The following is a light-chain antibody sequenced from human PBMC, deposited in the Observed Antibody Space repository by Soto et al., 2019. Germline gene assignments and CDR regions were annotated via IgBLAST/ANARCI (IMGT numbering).Light chain of an antibody. CDR3: AAWDDSLSGPNVV. V-gene: IGLV1-47*01. CDR2: RNN. J-gene: IGLJ2*01. Sequence: QSVLTQPPSASGTPGQRVTISGSGSSANIGGNYVHWYQQLPGTAPNLLLYRNNQRPSGVPDRFSGSKSGTSASLAISGLRSEDEADYYCAAWDDSLSGPNVVFGGGTKLTVL. CDR1: SANIGGNY.